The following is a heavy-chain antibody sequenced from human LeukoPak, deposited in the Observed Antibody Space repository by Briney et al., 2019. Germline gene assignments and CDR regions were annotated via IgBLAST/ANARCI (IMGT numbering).Heavy chain of an antibody. J-gene: IGHJ3*02. CDR2: INSDGSST. Sequence: GGSLGLSCAASGFTFSSYWMHWVRQAPGKGLVWVSRINSDGSSTTYADSVKGRFTISRDNAKDTLYLQMNSLTAEDTAVYYCARDTPLANCGGDCYSDAFDIWGQGTMVTVSS. V-gene: IGHV3-74*01. CDR3: ARDTPLANCGGDCYSDAFDI. D-gene: IGHD2-21*02. CDR1: GFTFSSYW.